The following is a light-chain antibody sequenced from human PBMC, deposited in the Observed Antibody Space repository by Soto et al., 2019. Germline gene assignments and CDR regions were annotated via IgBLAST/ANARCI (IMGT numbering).Light chain of an antibody. CDR1: SSDIGAYNY. J-gene: IGLJ2*01. Sequence: QSVLTQPPSASGSPGQSVTISCTGTSSDIGAYNYVSWYQHHPGKAPKLMIYEVSNRPSGVSNRFSGSKSGNTASLTISGLQAEDEADYYCSSYTISSTSHVVFGGGTKVTVL. CDR3: SSYTISSTSHVV. V-gene: IGLV2-14*01. CDR2: EVS.